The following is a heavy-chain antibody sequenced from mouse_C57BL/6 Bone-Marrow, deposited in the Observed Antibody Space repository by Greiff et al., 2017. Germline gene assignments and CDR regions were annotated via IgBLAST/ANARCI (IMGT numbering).Heavy chain of an antibody. CDR1: GYTFTDYN. CDR2: INPNNGGT. D-gene: IGHD1-1*01. Sequence: EVKLQESGPELVKPGASVKMSCKASGYTFTDYNMHWVKQSHGKSLEWIGYINPNNGGTSYNQKFKGKATLTVNKSSSTAYMELRSLTSEDSAVYYCARRGGRLRKRYAMDYWGQGTSVTVSS. CDR3: ARRGGRLRKRYAMDY. V-gene: IGHV1-22*01. J-gene: IGHJ4*01.